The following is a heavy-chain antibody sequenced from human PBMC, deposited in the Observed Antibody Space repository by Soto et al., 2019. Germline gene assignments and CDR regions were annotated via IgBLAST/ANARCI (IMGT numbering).Heavy chain of an antibody. CDR2: IYYSGST. CDR3: ARQNRYYASFDY. CDR1: GGSISSSSYY. Sequence: PSETLSLTCTVSGGSISSSSYYWGWIRQPPGKGLEWIGSIYYSGSTYYNPSLKSRVTISVDTSKNQFSLKLSSVTAADTAVYYCARQNRYYASFDYWGQGTLVTVSS. V-gene: IGHV4-39*01. J-gene: IGHJ4*02. D-gene: IGHD3-3*01.